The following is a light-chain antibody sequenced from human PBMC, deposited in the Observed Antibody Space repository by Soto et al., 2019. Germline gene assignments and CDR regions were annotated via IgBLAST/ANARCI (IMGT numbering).Light chain of an antibody. Sequence: ETVLTQSPGTLSLSPGERATLSCRASQSVSSNYLAWYQQKPGQAPRLLMYGASTRATGIPDRFSGSGSGTDFTLTISRLETEDFAVYYWQQFGRSPPSWTFGQGTKVEIK. CDR3: QQFGRSPPSWT. V-gene: IGKV3-20*01. J-gene: IGKJ1*01. CDR1: QSVSSNY. CDR2: GAS.